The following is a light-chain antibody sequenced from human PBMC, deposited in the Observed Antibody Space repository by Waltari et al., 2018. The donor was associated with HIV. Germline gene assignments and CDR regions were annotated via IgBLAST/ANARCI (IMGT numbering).Light chain of an antibody. J-gene: IGKJ4*01. Sequence: EIVLTQSPGSLSLSPGERATLSCRASQSVSSGYLAWYQQELGQAPRLLIYGASSRATGIPDRFSGSGSGTDFTLTISRLEPEDFAVYYCQQYGSSLLTFGGGTKVEIK. V-gene: IGKV3-20*01. CDR2: GAS. CDR1: QSVSSGY. CDR3: QQYGSSLLT.